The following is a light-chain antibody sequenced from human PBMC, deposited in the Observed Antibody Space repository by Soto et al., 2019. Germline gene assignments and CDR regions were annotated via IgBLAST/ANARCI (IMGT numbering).Light chain of an antibody. CDR1: QSVNVW. V-gene: IGKV1-5*03. J-gene: IGKJ1*01. CDR2: KAS. Sequence: DIQMTQSPSTLSASVGDTVTITCRASQSVNVWLAWYQQKPGKAPKLLINKASNLESGVPSRFSGSGSGSELTLTISSLQPDDFATYYCLQYNGFPWTFGQGTKVEI. CDR3: LQYNGFPWT.